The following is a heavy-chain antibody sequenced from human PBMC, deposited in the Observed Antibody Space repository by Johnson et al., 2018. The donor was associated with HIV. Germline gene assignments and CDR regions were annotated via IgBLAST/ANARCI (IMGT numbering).Heavy chain of an antibody. CDR3: ARDGESQQLPLGDAFDV. V-gene: IGHV3-66*01. Sequence: VQLVESGGGLVQSGGSLRLSCGASGFSVSNTYMNWVRQAPGKGLEWVSVIYSGGSTYYADSVMGRFTISRDNSKNTLYLQMSSLRAEDTAMYYCARDGESQQLPLGDAFDVWGQGTMVTVSS. D-gene: IGHD6-13*01. J-gene: IGHJ3*01. CDR1: GFSVSNTY. CDR2: IYSGGST.